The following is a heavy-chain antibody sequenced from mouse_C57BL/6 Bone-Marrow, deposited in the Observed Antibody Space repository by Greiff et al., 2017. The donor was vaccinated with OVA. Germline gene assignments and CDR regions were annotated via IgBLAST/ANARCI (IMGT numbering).Heavy chain of an antibody. CDR3: AREGLYAMDY. J-gene: IGHJ4*01. CDR2: ISSGSSTI. V-gene: IGHV5-17*01. Sequence: EVKLMESGGGLVKPGGSLKLSCAASGFTFSDYGMHWVRQAPEKGLEWVAYISSGSSTIYYADTVKGRFTISRDNAKNTLFLQMTSLRSEDTAMYYCAREGLYAMDYWGQGTSVTVSS. D-gene: IGHD3-3*01. CDR1: GFTFSDYG.